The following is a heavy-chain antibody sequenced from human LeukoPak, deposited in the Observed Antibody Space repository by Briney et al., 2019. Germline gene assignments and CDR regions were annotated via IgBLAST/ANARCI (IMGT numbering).Heavy chain of an antibody. D-gene: IGHD3-22*01. J-gene: IGHJ4*02. CDR1: GFTFGDYG. V-gene: IGHV3-20*04. CDR3: ARSEGARYYDSSGYYFVNLDY. Sequence: RTGGSLRLSCAASGFTFGDYGMSWVRQAPGKGLEWVSGINWNGGSTGYADSVKGRFTISRDNAKNSLYLQMNSLRAEDTALYYCARSEGARYYDSSGYYFVNLDYWGQGTLVTVSS. CDR2: INWNGGST.